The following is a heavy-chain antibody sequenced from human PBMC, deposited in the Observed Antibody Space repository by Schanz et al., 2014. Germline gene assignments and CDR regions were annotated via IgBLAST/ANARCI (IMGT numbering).Heavy chain of an antibody. J-gene: IGHJ4*02. D-gene: IGHD6-13*01. V-gene: IGHV1-46*03. CDR1: GYSFTKYG. Sequence: QLMQSGSEVRKPGDSVKVSCETSGYSFTKYGINWVRQAPGQGLEWMGIINPSGGSTSYAQKFQGRVTMTRDTSTSTVDMELSSLRSEDTALYYCARDGEAAAGCHYWGQGTLVTVSS. CDR2: INPSGGST. CDR3: ARDGEAAAGCHY.